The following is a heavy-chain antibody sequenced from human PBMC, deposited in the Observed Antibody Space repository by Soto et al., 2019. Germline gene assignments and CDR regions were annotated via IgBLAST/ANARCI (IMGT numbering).Heavy chain of an antibody. CDR1: GGSFSGYY. J-gene: IGHJ2*01. Sequence: QVQLQPWRAGLLKPSETLSLTCAVYGGSFSGYYWSWIRQPPGKGLEWIGEINHSGSTNYNPSLKSRVPISVDTSKNQLSLKLSSVTAADTAVYYCARWRSGRYVRRTIDWYFDLWGRGTLVTVSS. CDR2: INHSGST. V-gene: IGHV4-34*01. CDR3: ARWRSGRYVRRTIDWYFDL. D-gene: IGHD3-10*02.